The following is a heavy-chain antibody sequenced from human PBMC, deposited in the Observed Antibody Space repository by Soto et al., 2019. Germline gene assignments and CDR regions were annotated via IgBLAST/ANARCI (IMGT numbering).Heavy chain of an antibody. V-gene: IGHV3-30*18. D-gene: IGHD6-13*01. CDR2: ISYDGSNK. CDR1: GFTFSSYG. J-gene: IGHJ4*02. Sequence: GGSLRLSCVASGFTFSSYGMHWVRQAPGKGLEWVAVISYDGSNKYYADSVKGRFTISRDNSENTLYLQMNSLRAEDTAVYYCAKDSLYSRSHPDYWGQGTLVSVSS. CDR3: AKDSLYSRSHPDY.